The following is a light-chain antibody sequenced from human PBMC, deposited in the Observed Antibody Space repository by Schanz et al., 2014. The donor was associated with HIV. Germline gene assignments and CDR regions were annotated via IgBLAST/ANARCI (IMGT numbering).Light chain of an antibody. CDR2: GAS. V-gene: IGKV3-20*01. CDR3: QQYGSSPLT. J-gene: IGKJ4*01. Sequence: EIVMTQSPATLSVSPGERATLSCRASQTVSSSSLAWYQQTPGQAPRLLIYGASSRATGIPARFSGSGSGTDFTLTINRLEPEDFAVYYCQQYGSSPLTFGGGTKVEIK. CDR1: QTVSSSS.